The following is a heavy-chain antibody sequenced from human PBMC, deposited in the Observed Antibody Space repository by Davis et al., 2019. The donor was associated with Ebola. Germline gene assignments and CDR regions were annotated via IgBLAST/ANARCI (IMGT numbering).Heavy chain of an antibody. CDR2: ISAYNGNT. J-gene: IGHJ4*02. CDR1: GYTFTGHG. D-gene: IGHD4-11*01. CDR3: ARDAGNYVSQVDY. Sequence: SVKVSCKASGYTFTGHGISWLRQAPGQGLEWMGWISAYNGNTNYAQKLQGRVTMTTDTSTSTAYMGLRGLRSDDTAGYYCARDAGNYVSQVDYWGQGTLVNV. V-gene: IGHV1-18*01.